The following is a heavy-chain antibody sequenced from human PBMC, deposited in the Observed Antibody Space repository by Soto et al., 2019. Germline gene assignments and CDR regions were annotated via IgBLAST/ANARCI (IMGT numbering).Heavy chain of an antibody. CDR3: ALGARGECMDV. V-gene: IGHV6-1*01. D-gene: IGHD1-26*01. Sequence: SQTLSLTCAISGDSVSSNSAAWTWIRQSPSRGLEWLGRTYYRSKWYNDYAGSLKSRMTINPDTSNNQFSLHLNSVTPEDTAVYYCALGARGECMDVWGQGTTVTVSS. CDR1: GDSVSSNSAA. CDR2: TYYRSKWYN. J-gene: IGHJ6*02.